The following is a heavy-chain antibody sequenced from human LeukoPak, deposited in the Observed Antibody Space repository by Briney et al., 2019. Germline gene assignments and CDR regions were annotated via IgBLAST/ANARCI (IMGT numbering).Heavy chain of an antibody. V-gene: IGHV4-59*02. D-gene: IGHD3-16*01. CDR1: DDSVSDYY. CDR2: IHNSGTS. CDR3: TRGAGWLIDY. J-gene: IGHJ4*02. Sequence: SETLSLTCTVSDDSVSDYYRGWIRQPPGKGLEWIGYIHNSGTSTYNLSLKSRVTISADTSKNQFSLKLNSMTTADTAVYYCTRGAGWLIDYWGQGILVTVSS.